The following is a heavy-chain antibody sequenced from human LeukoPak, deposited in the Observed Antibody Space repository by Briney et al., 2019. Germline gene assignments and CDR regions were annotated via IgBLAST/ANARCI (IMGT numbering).Heavy chain of an antibody. J-gene: IGHJ4*02. D-gene: IGHD4-23*01. CDR3: ARESDSYGGNSGSSY. V-gene: IGHV4-4*07. CDR1: GGSISYFY. CDR2: ICTSGST. Sequence: SETLSLTCTVSGGSISYFYWSWIRQPAGKGLEWIGRICTSGSTNYNPSLKSRVTMSVDTSKNQFSLKLSSVTAADTAVYYCARESDSYGGNSGSSYWGQGTLVTVSS.